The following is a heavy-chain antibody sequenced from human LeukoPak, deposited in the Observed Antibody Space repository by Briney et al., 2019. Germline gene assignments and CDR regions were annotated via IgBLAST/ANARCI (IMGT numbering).Heavy chain of an antibody. V-gene: IGHV3-9*01. CDR2: ISWNSGSI. CDR1: GFTFDDYA. CDR3: AKDKELLWFGDDAFDI. Sequence: PGGSLRLSCAASGFTFDDYAMHWVRQAPGKGLEWVSGISWNSGSIGYADSVKGRFTISRDNAKNSLYLQMNSLRAEDTALYYCAKDKELLWFGDDAFDIWAKGQWSPSLQ. D-gene: IGHD3-10*01. J-gene: IGHJ3*02.